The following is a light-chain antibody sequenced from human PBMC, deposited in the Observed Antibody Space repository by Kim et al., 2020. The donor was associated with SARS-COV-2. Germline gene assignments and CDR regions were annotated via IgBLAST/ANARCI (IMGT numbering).Light chain of an antibody. Sequence: SSELTQDRAVSVALGQTVRITCQGDSLRSDYATRYKQKPGQAPILVIYGKNNRPSRIPDRFSSSSSGNTAYLTITGTQAGDEADYYCKSQDSEDHVVFGG. CDR1: SLRSDY. CDR3: KSQDSEDHVV. V-gene: IGLV3-19*01. J-gene: IGLJ2*01. CDR2: GKN.